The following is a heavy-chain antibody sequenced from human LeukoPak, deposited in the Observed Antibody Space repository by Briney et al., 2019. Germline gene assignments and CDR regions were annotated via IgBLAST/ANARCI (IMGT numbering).Heavy chain of an antibody. Sequence: ASVKVSCKASGGTFSSYAISWVRQAPGQGLEWMGGIIPIFGTANYAQKFQGRVTITTDESTSTAYMELSSLRSEDTAVYYCAREGPVLNYDSSAHDHGYYYYMDVWGKGTTVTVSS. V-gene: IGHV1-69*05. CDR2: IIPIFGTA. D-gene: IGHD3-22*01. CDR1: GGTFSSYA. J-gene: IGHJ6*03. CDR3: AREGPVLNYDSSAHDHGYYYYMDV.